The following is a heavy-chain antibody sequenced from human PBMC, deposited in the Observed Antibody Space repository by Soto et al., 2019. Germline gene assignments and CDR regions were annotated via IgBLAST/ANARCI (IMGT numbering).Heavy chain of an antibody. CDR3: ARQGYSYGYYYYYGMDV. Sequence: XXTLSLPFTVSGGSIRSYYWRWILQPPGKGLEWIGYIYYRGSTHYNPSLKSRVTISVDTSKNQFSLKLSSVTAAETAFYYCARQGYSYGYYYYYGMDVWGQGTTVTVSS. CDR2: IYYRGST. D-gene: IGHD5-18*01. V-gene: IGHV4-59*08. J-gene: IGHJ6*02. CDR1: GGSIRSYY.